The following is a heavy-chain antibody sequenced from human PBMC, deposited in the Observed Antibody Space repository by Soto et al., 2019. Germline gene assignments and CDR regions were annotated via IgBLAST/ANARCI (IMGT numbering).Heavy chain of an antibody. Sequence: EVQLVESGGGLVQPGGSLRLSCAASGFTVSSNYMSWVRQAPGKGLEWVSVIYSGGSTYYADSVKGRFTISRDNSKNTLYLQMNSLRAEDTAVYYCARASRSSDYYYYYMDVWGKGTTVTVSS. CDR2: IYSGGST. CDR3: ARASRSSDYYYYYMDV. D-gene: IGHD6-6*01. J-gene: IGHJ6*03. CDR1: GFTVSSNY. V-gene: IGHV3-66*01.